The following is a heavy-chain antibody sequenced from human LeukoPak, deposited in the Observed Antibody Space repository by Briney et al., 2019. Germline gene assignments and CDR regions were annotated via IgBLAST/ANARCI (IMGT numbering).Heavy chain of an antibody. CDR3: ARVSGYYESSGYYQDNWFDP. V-gene: IGHV3-7*02. D-gene: IGHD3-22*01. CDR2: IKEDGSAT. J-gene: IGHJ5*02. Sequence: GGSLRLSCAASGFTFSTYWMTWVRQAPGKGPEWVANIKEDGSATYYVDSVKGRFTISRDNAKKSLYLQMNSLRAEDTAVYYCARVSGYYESSGYYQDNWFDPWGQGTLVTVSS. CDR1: GFTFSTYW.